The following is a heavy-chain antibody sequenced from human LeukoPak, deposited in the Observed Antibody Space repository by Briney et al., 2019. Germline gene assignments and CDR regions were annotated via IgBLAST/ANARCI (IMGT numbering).Heavy chain of an antibody. CDR1: GFTFSSYA. Sequence: SGGSLRLSCAASGFTFSSYAMSWVRQAPGKVLQWVSTISGSGGSTYYADSVKCRFTISRDNSKNTLYLQMNSLRAEDTAVYYCAKDSGRDYYDSSGYYYPFDYWGQGTLVTVSS. J-gene: IGHJ4*02. D-gene: IGHD3-22*01. V-gene: IGHV3-23*01. CDR3: AKDSGRDYYDSSGYYYPFDY. CDR2: ISGSGGST.